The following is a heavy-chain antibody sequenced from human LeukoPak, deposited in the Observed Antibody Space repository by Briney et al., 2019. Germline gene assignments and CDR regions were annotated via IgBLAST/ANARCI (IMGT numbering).Heavy chain of an antibody. V-gene: IGHV3-7*05. J-gene: IGHJ4*02. CDR3: GRIAYGNYV. CDR2: IKEDGSEK. D-gene: IGHD3-16*01. Sequence: GGSLRLSCAASGFTFSSYWMSWVRQAPGKGLEWVANIKEDGSEKHYVDSVKGRFTISRDNAKNSLYLEVSSLRAEDTAVYYCGRIAYGNYVWGQGALVTVSS. CDR1: GFTFSSYW.